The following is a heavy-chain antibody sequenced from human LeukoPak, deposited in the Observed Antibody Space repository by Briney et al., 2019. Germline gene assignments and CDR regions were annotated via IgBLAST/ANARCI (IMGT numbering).Heavy chain of an antibody. Sequence: GGSLRLSCAASGFTFDDYALHWVRHVPGKGLEWVSRISWNSGSIGYADSVKGRFTTSRDNAKNSLYLQMNSLRAEDTALYYCAKDKVPYCGGDCYTFDYWGQGSLVTVSS. CDR2: ISWNSGSI. CDR1: GFTFDDYA. J-gene: IGHJ4*02. CDR3: AKDKVPYCGGDCYTFDY. D-gene: IGHD2-21*02. V-gene: IGHV3-9*01.